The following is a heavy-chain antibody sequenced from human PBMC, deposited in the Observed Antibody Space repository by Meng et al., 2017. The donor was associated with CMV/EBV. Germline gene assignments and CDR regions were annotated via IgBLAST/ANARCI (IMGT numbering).Heavy chain of an antibody. J-gene: IGHJ6*02. CDR3: AVSGGRRYYDLWSGSYGMDV. D-gene: IGHD3-3*01. V-gene: IGHV3-21*01. Sequence: GESLKISCAASGFTFSSYSMNWVRQAPGKGLEWVSSISSSSSYIYYADSVKGRFTISRDNAKNSLYLQMNSLRAEDTAVYYCAVSGGRRYYDLWSGSYGMDVWGQGTTVTVSS. CDR2: ISSSSSYI. CDR1: GFTFSSYS.